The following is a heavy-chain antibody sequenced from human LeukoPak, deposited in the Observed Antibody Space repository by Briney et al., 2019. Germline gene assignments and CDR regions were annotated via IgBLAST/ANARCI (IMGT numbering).Heavy chain of an antibody. CDR3: AKDPSQWLVTIDY. CDR1: GFTFSSYA. Sequence: GGSLRLSCAASGFTFSSYAMSWVRQAPGEGLEWVSAISGSGGSTYYADSVKGRFTISRDNSKNTLYLQMNSLRAEDTAVYYCAKDPSQWLVTIDYWGQGTLVTVSS. D-gene: IGHD6-19*01. J-gene: IGHJ4*02. CDR2: ISGSGGST. V-gene: IGHV3-23*01.